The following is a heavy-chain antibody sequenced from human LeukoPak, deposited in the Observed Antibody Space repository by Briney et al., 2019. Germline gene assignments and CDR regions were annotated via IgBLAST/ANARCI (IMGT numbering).Heavy chain of an antibody. CDR3: ARHIGLVAPDGFDI. J-gene: IGHJ3*02. D-gene: IGHD2-8*02. Sequence: GESLKISFKGSGYSFTNYWIGWVRHMPGKGLEWMGIIYPGDSDTRYSPSFPGQVTISVDKSISTAYLQWSSLKASDTAMYYCARHIGLVAPDGFDIWGQGTRVTVSS. CDR2: IYPGDSDT. CDR1: GYSFTNYW. V-gene: IGHV5-51*01.